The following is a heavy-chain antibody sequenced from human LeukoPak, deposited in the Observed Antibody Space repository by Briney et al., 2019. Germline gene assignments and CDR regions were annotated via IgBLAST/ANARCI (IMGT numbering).Heavy chain of an antibody. V-gene: IGHV4-4*07. Sequence: KPSETLSLTCTVSGGSISSYYWSWIRQPAGKGLEWIGRIYTSGSTNYNPSLKSRLTMSVDTSKNQFSLKLSSVTAADTAVYYCAREAYADYVFSAWFDPWGQGTLVTVSS. CDR1: GGSISSYY. J-gene: IGHJ5*02. CDR2: IYTSGST. CDR3: AREAYADYVFSAWFDP. D-gene: IGHD4-17*01.